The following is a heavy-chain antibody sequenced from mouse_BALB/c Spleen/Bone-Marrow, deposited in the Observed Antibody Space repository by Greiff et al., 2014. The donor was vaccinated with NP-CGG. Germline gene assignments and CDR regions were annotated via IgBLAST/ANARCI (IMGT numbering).Heavy chain of an antibody. V-gene: IGHV14-3*02. J-gene: IGHJ2*01. CDR2: IDPANGNT. CDR1: GFNIKDTY. D-gene: IGHD1-1*01. Sequence: VQLKESGAELVKPGASVKLSCTASGFNIKDTYMHWVKQRPEQGLEWIGVIDPANGNTKYDPKFQGKATITADTSSNTAYLQLSSLTSEDTAVYYCARYYYGSSYFDYWGQGTTLTVSS. CDR3: ARYYYGSSYFDY.